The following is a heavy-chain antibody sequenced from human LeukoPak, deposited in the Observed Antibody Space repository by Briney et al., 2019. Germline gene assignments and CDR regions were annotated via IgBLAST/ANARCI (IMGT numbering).Heavy chain of an antibody. V-gene: IGHV3-33*01. CDR3: ARGGATGDVFDY. CDR1: GFTFSSYG. Sequence: GGSLRLSCAASGFTFSSYGMHWVRQAPGKGLEWVAVIWYDGSNKYYADSVKGRFTISRDSSKNTLYLQMNSLRAEDTAVYYCARGGATGDVFDYWGQGTLVTVSS. D-gene: IGHD3-10*01. CDR2: IWYDGSNK. J-gene: IGHJ4*02.